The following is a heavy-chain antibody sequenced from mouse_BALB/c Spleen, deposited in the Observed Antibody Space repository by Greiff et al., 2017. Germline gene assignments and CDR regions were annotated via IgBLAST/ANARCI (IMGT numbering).Heavy chain of an antibody. V-gene: IGHV5-6*01. CDR3: ARENGSSYMAY. CDR2: ISSGGSYT. Sequence: EVQRVESGGDLVKPGGSLKLSCAASGFTFSSYGMSWVRQTPDKRLEWVATISSGGSYTYYPDSVKGRFTISRDNAKNTLYLQMSSLKSEDTAMYYCARENGSSYMAYWGQGTLVTVSA. J-gene: IGHJ3*01. D-gene: IGHD1-1*01. CDR1: GFTFSSYG.